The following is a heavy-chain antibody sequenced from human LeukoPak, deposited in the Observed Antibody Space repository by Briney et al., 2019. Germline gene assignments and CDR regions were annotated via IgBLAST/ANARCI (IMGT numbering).Heavy chain of an antibody. J-gene: IGHJ4*02. V-gene: IGHV4-61*01. CDR2: IYYSGST. CDR1: GGSVSSGSYS. D-gene: IGHD6-13*01. Sequence: PSETLSLTCTVSGGSVSSGSYSWGWIRQPPGKGLEWIGYIYYSGSTDYNPSLKSRLTISVDTPKNQFSLKLSSVTAADTAVYYCARDRMAAAGRVFDYWGQGTLVTVSS. CDR3: ARDRMAAAGRVFDY.